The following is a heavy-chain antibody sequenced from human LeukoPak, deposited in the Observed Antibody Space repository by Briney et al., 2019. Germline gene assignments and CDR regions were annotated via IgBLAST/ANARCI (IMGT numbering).Heavy chain of an antibody. CDR2: INHSGST. V-gene: IGHV4-34*01. Sequence: SETLSLTCAVYGGSFSGYYWSWIRQPPGMGLEWIGEINHSGSTNYNPSLKSRVTISVDTSKNQFSLKVSSVTAADTAVYYCARHQRDGGNSMGYYYYYMDVWGKGTTVTVSS. J-gene: IGHJ6*03. CDR3: ARHQRDGGNSMGYYYYYMDV. CDR1: GGSFSGYY. D-gene: IGHD4-23*01.